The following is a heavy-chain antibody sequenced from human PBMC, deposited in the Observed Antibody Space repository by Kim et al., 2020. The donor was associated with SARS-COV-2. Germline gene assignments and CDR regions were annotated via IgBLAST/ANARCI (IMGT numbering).Heavy chain of an antibody. CDR1: GASISSSDDY. V-gene: IGHV4-39*01. J-gene: IGHJ4*02. CDR2: ISYSGIT. CDR3: ARHCKLQQLDS. D-gene: IGHD1-1*01. Sequence: SETLSLTCTVSGASISSSDDYWGWVRQPPGQGLECIGSISYSGITYYNPSLRGRATISVDTSKSQFSLKLSSVTAEDTAVYYCARHCKLQQLDSWGRGTL.